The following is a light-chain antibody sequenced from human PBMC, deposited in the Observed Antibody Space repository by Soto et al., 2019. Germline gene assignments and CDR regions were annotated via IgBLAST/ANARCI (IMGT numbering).Light chain of an antibody. CDR1: QSISTW. CDR2: RAS. J-gene: IGKJ2*01. V-gene: IGKV1-5*03. CDR3: QQYNSYPYT. Sequence: DLQMTQSPSTLPASVGDRVIITCRASQSISTWLAWYQQKPGKGPKLLISRASDLRSGVPSRFTGSGSGTEFTLTITNLQPDDFATYSCQQYNSYPYTFGQGTKLETK.